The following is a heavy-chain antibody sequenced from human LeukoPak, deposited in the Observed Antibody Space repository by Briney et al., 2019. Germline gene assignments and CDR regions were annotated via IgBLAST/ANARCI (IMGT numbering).Heavy chain of an antibody. CDR3: ARQIRYTFDPNWFHP. Sequence: PSETLSLTCSVSGDSIAATSYYWAWIRQPPGKGLEWIGSIYYSGNTNYDPSLQSRATISVDTSKNQFSLSLSSVTAADTAVYYCARQIRYTFDPNWFHPWGQGTLVTVSS. D-gene: IGHD3-16*01. J-gene: IGHJ5*02. CDR2: IYYSGNT. V-gene: IGHV4-39*01. CDR1: GDSIAATSYY.